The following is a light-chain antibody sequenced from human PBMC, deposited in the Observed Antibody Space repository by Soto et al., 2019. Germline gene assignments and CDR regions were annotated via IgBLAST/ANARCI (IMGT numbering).Light chain of an antibody. CDR2: KTS. J-gene: IGKJ4*01. Sequence: DIPMTQSPSTLSASVGDSVTITCRASQSINNWLAWYQQKPGKAPKLLIYKTSDLESGVPSRFSGSGSGTEFSLTISSLQPDDFATYYCQQYKSFSLTFGGGTRVEVK. CDR3: QQYKSFSLT. V-gene: IGKV1-5*03. CDR1: QSINNW.